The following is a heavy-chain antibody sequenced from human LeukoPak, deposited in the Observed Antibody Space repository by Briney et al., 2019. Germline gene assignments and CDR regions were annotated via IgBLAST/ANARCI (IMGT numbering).Heavy chain of an antibody. Sequence: VASVKVSCKASGYTFTSYYMHWVRQAPGQGLEWMGIINPSGGSTSYAQKFQGRVTMTRDTSTSTVYMELSSLRSEDTAVYYCATSRAEYYDFWSGHLSDWGQGTLVTVSS. CDR3: ATSRAEYYDFWSGHLSD. CDR2: INPSGGST. V-gene: IGHV1-46*01. CDR1: GYTFTSYY. J-gene: IGHJ4*02. D-gene: IGHD3-3*01.